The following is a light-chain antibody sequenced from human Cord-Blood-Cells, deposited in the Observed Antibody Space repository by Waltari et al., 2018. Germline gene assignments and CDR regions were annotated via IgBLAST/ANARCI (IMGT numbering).Light chain of an antibody. CDR3: SSYTSSSTWV. CDR2: DVS. J-gene: IGLJ3*02. CDR1: SSDVGGYNY. Sequence: QSALTQPASVSGSPGQSITISCTGTSSDVGGYNYVSWYQQHPGKAPKLMSSDVSTRPSGVSNRFSGSNSGNTASLTISGLQAEDEADYYCSSYTSSSTWVFGGGTKLTVL. V-gene: IGLV2-14*01.